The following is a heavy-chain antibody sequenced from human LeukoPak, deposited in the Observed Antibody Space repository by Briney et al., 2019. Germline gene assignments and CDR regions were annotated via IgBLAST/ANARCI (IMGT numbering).Heavy chain of an antibody. V-gene: IGHV1-46*01. CDR2: IIPDGGGT. D-gene: IGHD3-10*01. CDR1: GYTFTNYY. CDR3: ARDPGGSRSYSNRYNFDY. J-gene: IGHJ4*02. Sequence: ASVKVSCKASGYTFTNYYMHWVRQAPGQGLEWMGLIIPDGGGTTYAQKFQGRVTMTRDTSTSTVYMELSSLRSEDTAVYYCARDPGGSRSYSNRYNFDYWGQGALVTVSS.